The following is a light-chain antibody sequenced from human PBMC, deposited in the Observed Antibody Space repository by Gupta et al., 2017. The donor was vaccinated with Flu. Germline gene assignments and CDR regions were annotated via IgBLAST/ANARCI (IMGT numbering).Light chain of an antibody. V-gene: IGKV2-30*01. CDR3: MQGENWYWA. CDR1: KRRVDSDGNTC. J-gene: IGKJ1*01. Sequence: ATPGPAASSAGRFSKRRVDSDGNTCWQWWQQKTGKAPRRLIYQVAHREDGGPARCSGSGSGTELTPKISRVEADDVGTYYCMQGENWYWAFGQGTKVEIK. CDR2: QVA.